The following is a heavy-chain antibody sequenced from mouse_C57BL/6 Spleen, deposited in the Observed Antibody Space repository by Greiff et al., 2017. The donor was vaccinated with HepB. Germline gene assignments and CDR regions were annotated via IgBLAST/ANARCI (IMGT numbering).Heavy chain of an antibody. V-gene: IGHV1-69*01. Sequence: QVQLQQPGAELVMPGASVKLSCKASGYTFTSYWMHWVKQRPGQGLEWIGEIDPSDSYTNYNQKFKGKSTLTVDKSSSTAYMQLSSLTSEDSAVYYCARRDSTDYDFYYYAMDYWGQGTSVTVSS. J-gene: IGHJ4*01. CDR2: IDPSDSYT. CDR1: GYTFTSYW. D-gene: IGHD2-4*01. CDR3: ARRDSTDYDFYYYAMDY.